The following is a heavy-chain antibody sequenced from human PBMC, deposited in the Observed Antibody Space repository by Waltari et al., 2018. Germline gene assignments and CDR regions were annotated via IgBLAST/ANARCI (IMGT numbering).Heavy chain of an antibody. CDR1: GYTFTGYY. V-gene: IGHV1-2*02. D-gene: IGHD1-1*01. J-gene: IGHJ4*02. Sequence: QVQLVQSGAEVKKPGASVKVSCKASGYTFTGYYMHWVRQAPGQGLEWMGWINPNSGGTNYAQKFQGRVTMTRDTSISTAYMELSRLRSDDTAVYYCARLHLRTGPYNWNDGKGHWGQGTLVTVSS. CDR3: ARLHLRTGPYNWNDGKGH. CDR2: INPNSGGT.